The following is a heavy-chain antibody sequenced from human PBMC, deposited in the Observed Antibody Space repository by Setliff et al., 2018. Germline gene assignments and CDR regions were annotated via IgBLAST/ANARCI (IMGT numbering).Heavy chain of an antibody. V-gene: IGHV3-23*01. CDR3: AKDCVFPGSMDV. D-gene: IGHD2-21*01. CDR1: GFTFSSYT. J-gene: IGHJ6*03. CDR2: ISGSGDNT. Sequence: PGGSLRLSCEASGFTFSSYTMSWVRQAPGKGLEWVSVISGSGDNTYYADSVEGRFTISRDNSKNTLFLQMNSLRAEDTAVYYCAKDCVFPGSMDVWGKGTTVTVSS.